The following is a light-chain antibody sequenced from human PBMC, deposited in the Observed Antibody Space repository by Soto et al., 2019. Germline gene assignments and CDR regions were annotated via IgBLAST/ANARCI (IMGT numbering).Light chain of an antibody. CDR1: SSDVGGYNY. CDR2: EVS. Sequence: QSALTQPASVSGSAGQSIAISCTGTSSDVGGYNYVSWYQQHPGKAPKLLLSEVSKRPSGVSDRFSGSKSGNTASLTISGLQTQDEADYYCSSYSRDTTVLFGGGTKLTVL. CDR3: SSYSRDTTVL. J-gene: IGLJ2*01. V-gene: IGLV2-14*01.